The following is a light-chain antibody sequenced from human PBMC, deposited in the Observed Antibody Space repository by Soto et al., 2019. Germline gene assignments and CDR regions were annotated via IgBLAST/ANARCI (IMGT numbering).Light chain of an antibody. V-gene: IGKV1-27*01. J-gene: IGKJ1*01. CDR3: QKYNRATQT. CDR1: RGSSNY. CDR2: AAS. Sequence: DIQMTQSPSSLSASVGDRVTITCRASRGSSNYLAWYQQKPGKVPKLLIYAASTLQSGVPSRFSGSGSGTDFTLTISRLQPEDVATYYCQKYNRATQTFGQGTKVEIK.